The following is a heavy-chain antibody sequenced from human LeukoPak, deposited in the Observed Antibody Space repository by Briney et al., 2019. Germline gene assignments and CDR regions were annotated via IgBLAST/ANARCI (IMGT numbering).Heavy chain of an antibody. V-gene: IGHV7-4-1*02. CDR2: INTNTGNP. CDR3: ARETYYYDSSGDFDY. CDR1: GYTFTSYA. Sequence: ASVKVSCKASGYTFTSYAMNWVRQAPGQGLEWMGWINTNTGNPTYAQGFTGRFVFSLDTSVSTAYLQISSLKAEDTAVYYYARETYYYDSSGDFDYWGQGTLVTVSS. J-gene: IGHJ4*02. D-gene: IGHD3-22*01.